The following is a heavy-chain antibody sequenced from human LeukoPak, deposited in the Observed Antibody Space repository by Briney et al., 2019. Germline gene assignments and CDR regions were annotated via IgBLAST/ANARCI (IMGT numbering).Heavy chain of an antibody. CDR2: ISGSGGSA. J-gene: IGHJ4*02. CDR1: GFTFSSYG. CDR3: ARDIGGFIVGATIDY. V-gene: IGHV3-23*01. D-gene: IGHD1-26*01. Sequence: GGSLRLSCAASGFTFSSYGMSWVRQAPGKGLEWVSAISGSGGSAYYADSVKGRFTISRDNSKNTLYLQMNSLRAEDTAVYYCARDIGGFIVGATIDYWGQGTLVTVSS.